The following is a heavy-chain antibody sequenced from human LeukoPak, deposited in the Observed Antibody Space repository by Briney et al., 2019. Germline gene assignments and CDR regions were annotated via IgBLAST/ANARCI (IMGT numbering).Heavy chain of an antibody. CDR2: IDPKSGAT. J-gene: IGHJ4*02. V-gene: IGHV1-2*02. CDR3: ARGLRVSPAFDY. D-gene: IGHD2-2*01. CDR1: GYTFTGYY. Sequence: ASVKVSCKASGYTFTGYYMHWVRQAPGQGLEWMGWIDPKSGATNYAQRFQGRVTMTRDTSIITAYMELSRLRSDDTAVYYCARGLRVSPAFDYWGQGTLVTVSS.